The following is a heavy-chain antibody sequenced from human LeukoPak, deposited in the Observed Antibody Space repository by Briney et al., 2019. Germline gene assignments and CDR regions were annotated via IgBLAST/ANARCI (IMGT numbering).Heavy chain of an antibody. CDR1: GFTFSSYG. Sequence: GGSLRLSCAASGFTFSSYGVHWVRQAPGKGLEWVAVISYDGSNKYYADSVKGRFTISRDNSKNTLYLQMNSLRAEDTAVYYCAKAARWFDFDYWGQGTLVTVSS. V-gene: IGHV3-30*18. CDR3: AKAARWFDFDY. CDR2: ISYDGSNK. D-gene: IGHD4-23*01. J-gene: IGHJ4*02.